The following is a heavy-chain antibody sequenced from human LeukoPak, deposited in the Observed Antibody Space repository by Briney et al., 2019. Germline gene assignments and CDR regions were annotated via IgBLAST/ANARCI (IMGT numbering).Heavy chain of an antibody. CDR2: IYPGDSDT. D-gene: IGHD6-13*01. J-gene: IGHJ4*02. Sequence: GASLQISCKGSGSSFTSYWIGWVRPLPEKGLEWMGIIYPGDSDTRYSRSFQGQVTISADKSISTAYLQWSSLKASDTAMYYCARRYVGIAAAGTTPFAFDYWGQGTLVTVSS. CDR1: GSSFTSYW. CDR3: ARRYVGIAAAGTTPFAFDY. V-gene: IGHV5-51*01.